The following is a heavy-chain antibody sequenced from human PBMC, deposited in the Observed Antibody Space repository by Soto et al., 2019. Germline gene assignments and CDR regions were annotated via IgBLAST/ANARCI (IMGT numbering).Heavy chain of an antibody. CDR3: ARVEWDYGDFGAFDI. CDR1: GGSISSGDYY. CDR2: IYYSGST. Sequence: QVQLQESGPGLVKPSQTLSLTCTVSGGSISSGDYYWSWIRQPPGKVLEWIGYIYYSGSTYYNPSLKSRGTIAVDTSKNQFSLKLSSVTAADTAVYYCARVEWDYGDFGAFDIWGQGTMVTVSS. D-gene: IGHD4-17*01. J-gene: IGHJ3*02. V-gene: IGHV4-30-4*01.